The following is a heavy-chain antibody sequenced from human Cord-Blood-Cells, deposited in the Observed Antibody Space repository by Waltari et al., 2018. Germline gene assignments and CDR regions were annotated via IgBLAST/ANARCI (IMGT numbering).Heavy chain of an antibody. D-gene: IGHD2-8*01. V-gene: IGHV4-39*01. CDR2: IYYSGST. CDR3: ARLNGNWFDP. J-gene: IGHJ5*02. CDR1: GGPLSSSRSH. Sequence: QLQLQESGPGLVKPSETLSLTCTVSGGPLSSSRSHWGWIRQPPGKGLEWIGSIYYSGSTYYNPSLKSRVTISVDTSKNQFSLKLSSVTAADTAVYYCARLNGNWFDPWGQGTLVTVSS.